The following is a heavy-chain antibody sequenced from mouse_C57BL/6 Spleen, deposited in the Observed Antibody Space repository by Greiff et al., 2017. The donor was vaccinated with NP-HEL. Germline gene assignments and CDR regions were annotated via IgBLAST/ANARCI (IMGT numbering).Heavy chain of an antibody. V-gene: IGHV14-4*01. CDR3: TTVHYYGSSYDY. CDR1: GFNIKDDY. D-gene: IGHD1-1*01. J-gene: IGHJ2*01. Sequence: EVQLQQSGAELVRPGASVKLSCTASGFNIKDDYMHWVKQRPEQGLEWIGWIDPENGDTEYASKFQGKATITADTSSNTAYLQLSSLTSEDTAVYYCTTVHYYGSSYDYWGQGTTLTVSS. CDR2: IDPENGDT.